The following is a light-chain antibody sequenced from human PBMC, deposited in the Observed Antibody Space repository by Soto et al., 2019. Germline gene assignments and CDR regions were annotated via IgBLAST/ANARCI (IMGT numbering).Light chain of an antibody. Sequence: DIQMTQSPSSLSASEGDRFTITCRASQNIRNYLIWYQQKPGKAPKRLIYAASSLQSGVPSRFSGSGSGTEFTLTISSLQPEDFATYYCLQSYSYPRTFGQGTKVDIK. J-gene: IGKJ1*01. CDR1: QNIRNY. CDR3: LQSYSYPRT. CDR2: AAS. V-gene: IGKV1-39*01.